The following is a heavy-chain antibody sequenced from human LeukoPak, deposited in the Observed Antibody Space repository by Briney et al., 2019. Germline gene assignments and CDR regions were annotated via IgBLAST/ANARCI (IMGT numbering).Heavy chain of an antibody. J-gene: IGHJ4*02. CDR2: ISNDGSNK. CDR1: GFTFSRYG. D-gene: IGHD6-6*01. CDR3: AKAEYSSSIGY. V-gene: IGHV3-30*18. Sequence: GRSLRLSCATSGFTFSRYGMHWVRQPPGKGLEWVAVISNDGSNKYYVDSVKGRFTISRDNSKNTLYLQMNSLRAEDTAVYYCAKAEYSSSIGYWGQGTLVTVSS.